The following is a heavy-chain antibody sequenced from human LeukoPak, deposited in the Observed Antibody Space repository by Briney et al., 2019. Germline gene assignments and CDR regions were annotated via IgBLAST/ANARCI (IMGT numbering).Heavy chain of an antibody. CDR3: ARTGRTGGY. CDR1: GGSFSGYY. J-gene: IGHJ4*01. V-gene: IGHV4-34*01. Sequence: PSETLSLTCAVYGGSFSGYYWSWIRHRPGKGLEWIGEINHSGSTNYNPSLKSRVTMSIDTSTNQFSLNLSSVTAADTAVYYCARTGRTGGYWGHGTLVTVSS. CDR2: INHSGST. D-gene: IGHD1-14*01.